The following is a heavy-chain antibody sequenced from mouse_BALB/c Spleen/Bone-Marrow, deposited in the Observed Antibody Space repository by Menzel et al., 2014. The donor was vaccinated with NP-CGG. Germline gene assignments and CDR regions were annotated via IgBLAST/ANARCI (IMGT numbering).Heavy chain of an antibody. Sequence: LQQSGSVLVRPGASVKLSCKASGYTFTSSWMHWAKQRPGQGLEWIGEIHPNSGNTNYNEKFKGKATLTVDTSSSTAYVGLSSLTSEDSAVYYCAREKIYGNYLWYFDVWGAGTMVTVSS. V-gene: IGHV1S130*01. CDR1: GYTFTSSW. D-gene: IGHD2-1*01. CDR2: IHPNSGNT. J-gene: IGHJ1*01. CDR3: AREKIYGNYLWYFDV.